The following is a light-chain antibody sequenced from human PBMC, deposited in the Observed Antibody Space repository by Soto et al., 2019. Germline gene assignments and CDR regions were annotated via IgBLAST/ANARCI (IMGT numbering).Light chain of an antibody. J-gene: IGLJ1*01. CDR2: EVA. CDR1: SSDIGFYNY. V-gene: IGLV2-14*01. Sequence: ALTQPSSVSGSPGQSITISCTGTSSDIGFYNYVSWYQQHPGEAPKLIIYEVAKRPSGVSSRFSGSKSGNTASLSISGLQAEDEADYHCSSYTSTSPLYVFGTGTKVTVL. CDR3: SSYTSTSPLYV.